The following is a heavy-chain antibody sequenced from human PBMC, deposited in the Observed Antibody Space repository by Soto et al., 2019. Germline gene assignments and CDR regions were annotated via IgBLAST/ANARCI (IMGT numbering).Heavy chain of an antibody. J-gene: IGHJ4*02. CDR1: GYRFTSSW. CDR3: TKGATSHFDS. Sequence: PGESLKISCQGSGYRFTSSWIGWVRQMPGKGLEWLRNVYPSDSDVRYSPSFEGRVTISADNSINTAYLHLLNLKASDTAIYYCTKGATSHFDSWGQGTRVSVSS. CDR2: VYPSDSDV. V-gene: IGHV5-51*01. D-gene: IGHD3-16*01.